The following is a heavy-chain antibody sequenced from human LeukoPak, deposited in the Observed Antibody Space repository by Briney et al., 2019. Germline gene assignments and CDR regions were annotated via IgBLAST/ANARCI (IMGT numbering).Heavy chain of an antibody. CDR3: ARVRGVTTLGY. Sequence: ASVKVSCKASGYTFTGYYLHWVRQAPGQGLEWMGWINPNSGGTNYAQKFQGWVTMTRDTSISTAYMELSRLRSDDTAVYYCARVRGVTTLGYWGQGTLVTVSS. J-gene: IGHJ4*02. V-gene: IGHV1-2*04. CDR1: GYTFTGYY. CDR2: INPNSGGT. D-gene: IGHD4-17*01.